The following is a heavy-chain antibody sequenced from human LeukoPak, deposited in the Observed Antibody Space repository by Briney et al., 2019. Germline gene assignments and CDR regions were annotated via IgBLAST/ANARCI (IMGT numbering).Heavy chain of an antibody. V-gene: IGHV3-74*03. CDR2: INSDGSTT. D-gene: IGHD3-10*01. J-gene: IGHJ4*02. Sequence: PGGSLRLSCAASGFTFSSSWMHWVRQAPGKGLVWVSHINSDGSTTTYADSVRGRFTISRDNAKNTLYLQMNSLRAEDTAVYYCAKDPMARGLTYDYWGQGTLVTVSS. CDR3: AKDPMARGLTYDY. CDR1: GFTFSSSW.